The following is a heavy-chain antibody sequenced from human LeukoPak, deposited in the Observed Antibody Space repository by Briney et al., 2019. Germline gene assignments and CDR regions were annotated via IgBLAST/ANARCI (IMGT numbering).Heavy chain of an antibody. J-gene: IGHJ4*02. D-gene: IGHD2-15*01. CDR2: ISSSSSYI. CDR3: ARIPSLIVGGFDY. Sequence: PGGSLRLSYAASGFTFSSYSMNWVRQAPGKGLEWVSSISSSSSYIYYADSVKGRFTISRDNAKNSLYLQMNSLRAEDTAVYYCARIPSLIVGGFDYWGQGTLVTVSS. V-gene: IGHV3-21*01. CDR1: GFTFSSYS.